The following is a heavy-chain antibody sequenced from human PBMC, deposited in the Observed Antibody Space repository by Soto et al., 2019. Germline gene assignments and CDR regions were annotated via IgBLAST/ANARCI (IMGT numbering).Heavy chain of an antibody. D-gene: IGHD2-21*02. CDR1: GFTFSSYA. Sequence: GGSLRLSCAASGFTFSSYAMSWVRQAPGKGLEWVSAISGSSGSTYYADSVKGRFTISRDNSKNTLYLQMNGLRAEDTAVYYCAKDRTHNCGGDCYSFFFDYWGQGTLVTVSS. V-gene: IGHV3-23*01. CDR3: AKDRTHNCGGDCYSFFFDY. J-gene: IGHJ4*02. CDR2: ISGSSGST.